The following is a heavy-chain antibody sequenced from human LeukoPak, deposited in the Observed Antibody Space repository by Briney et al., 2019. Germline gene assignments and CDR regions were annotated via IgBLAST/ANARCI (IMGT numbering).Heavy chain of an antibody. CDR1: GGSISSYY. CDR3: ARHGVGEGAFDI. CDR2: ICTSGNT. J-gene: IGHJ3*02. Sequence: SETLSLTCTVSGGSISSYYWSWIRQPPGKGLEWIGYICTSGNTNYNPSPKSRVTISVDTSKNQFSLKLSSVTAADTAVYFCARHGVGEGAFDIWGQGTMVTVSS. D-gene: IGHD3-10*01. V-gene: IGHV4-4*09.